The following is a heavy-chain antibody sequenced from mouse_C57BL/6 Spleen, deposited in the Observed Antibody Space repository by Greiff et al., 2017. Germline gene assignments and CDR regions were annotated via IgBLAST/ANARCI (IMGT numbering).Heavy chain of an antibody. J-gene: IGHJ2*01. CDR3: ARLGNYDIDY. V-gene: IGHV1-69*01. CDR2: IDPSDSYT. CDR1: GYTFTSYW. Sequence: QVQLQQPGAELVMPGASVKLSCKASGYTFTSYWMHWVKQRPGQGLEWIGEIDPSDSYTNYNQKFKGKSTLTVDKSSSTAYMQLSSLTSEDSAVYYCARLGNYDIDYWGQGTTLTVSS. D-gene: IGHD2-4*01.